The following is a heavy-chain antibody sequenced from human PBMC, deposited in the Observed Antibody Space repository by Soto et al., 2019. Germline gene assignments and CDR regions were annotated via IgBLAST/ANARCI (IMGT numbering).Heavy chain of an antibody. D-gene: IGHD3-3*02. Sequence: TLSLTWTVSGGSISSYCWSWIRQPPGKGLEWIGYIYHSGSTYYNPSLKSRVTISVDRSKNQFSLKLSSVTAADTAVYYCARGPHFHGGQGNLVTVSS. V-gene: IGHV4-30-2*01. J-gene: IGHJ4*02. CDR3: ARGPHFH. CDR2: IYHSGST. CDR1: GGSISSYC.